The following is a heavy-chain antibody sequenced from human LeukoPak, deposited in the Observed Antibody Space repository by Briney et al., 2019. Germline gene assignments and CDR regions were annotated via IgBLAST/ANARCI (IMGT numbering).Heavy chain of an antibody. V-gene: IGHV3-7*01. Sequence: TGGSLRLSCTASGFTFTDYWMTWVRQAPGRGLEWVASIKQDGREKHYVDSVKGQFTISRDSAKSSLYLQMNSLRVEDTAVYYCVRDRGWFDPWGQGTLVTVSS. CDR2: IKQDGREK. CDR3: VRDRGWFDP. J-gene: IGHJ5*02. CDR1: GFTFTDYW.